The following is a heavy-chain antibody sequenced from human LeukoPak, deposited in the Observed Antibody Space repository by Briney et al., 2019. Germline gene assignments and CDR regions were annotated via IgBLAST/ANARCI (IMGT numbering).Heavy chain of an antibody. D-gene: IGHD5-18*01. CDR1: GASISRYY. CDR2: ISYRGST. V-gene: IGHV4-59*12. CDR3: ARFSGEYSYGSQYYSYYYMDV. J-gene: IGHJ6*03. Sequence: PSETLSLTCTVSGASISRYYWSWIRQPPGKALEWIGHISYRGSTNYNPSLNSRVTVSVDTSQSQFSLKLSSVTAADTAVYYCARFSGEYSYGSQYYSYYYMDVWGKGTTVTISS.